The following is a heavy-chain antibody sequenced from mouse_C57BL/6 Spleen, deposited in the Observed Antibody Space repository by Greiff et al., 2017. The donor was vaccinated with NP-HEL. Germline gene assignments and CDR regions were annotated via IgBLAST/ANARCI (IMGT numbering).Heavy chain of an antibody. CDR2: IHPNSGST. CDR3: AKRTGAYAMDD. D-gene: IGHD4-1*01. Sequence: VQLQQSGAELVKPGASVKLSCKASGYTFTSYWMHWVKQRPGQGLEWIGMIHPNSGSTNYNEKFKSKATLTVDKSSSTAYMQLSSLTSEDSAVYYCAKRTGAYAMDDWGQGTSVTVSS. CDR1: GYTFTSYW. V-gene: IGHV1-64*01. J-gene: IGHJ4*01.